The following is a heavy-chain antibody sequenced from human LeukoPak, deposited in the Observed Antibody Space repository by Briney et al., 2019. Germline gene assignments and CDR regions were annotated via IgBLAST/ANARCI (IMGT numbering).Heavy chain of an antibody. CDR3: ARDSLWSSSWFSV. CDR1: GFTFSSYA. Sequence: GGSLRLSCAASGFTFSSYAMHWVRQAPGKGLEWVAVISYDGSNKYYADSVKGRFTISRDNSKNTLYLQMNSLRAEDTAVYYCARDSLWSSSWFSVWGQGTLVTVSS. D-gene: IGHD6-13*01. J-gene: IGHJ4*02. CDR2: ISYDGSNK. V-gene: IGHV3-30-3*01.